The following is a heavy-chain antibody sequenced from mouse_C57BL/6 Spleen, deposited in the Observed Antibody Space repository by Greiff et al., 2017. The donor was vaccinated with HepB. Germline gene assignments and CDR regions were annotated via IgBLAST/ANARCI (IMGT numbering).Heavy chain of an antibody. J-gene: IGHJ1*03. D-gene: IGHD2-5*01. CDR3: ARGYSNLWYFDV. CDR2: IYPGDGDT. CDR1: GYAFSSYW. Sequence: VQLVESGAELVKPGASVKISCKASGYAFSSYWMNWVKQRPGKGLEWIGQIYPGDGDTNYNGKFKGKATLTADKSSSTAYMQLSSLTSEDSAVYFCARGYSNLWYFDVWGTGTTVTVSS. V-gene: IGHV1-80*01.